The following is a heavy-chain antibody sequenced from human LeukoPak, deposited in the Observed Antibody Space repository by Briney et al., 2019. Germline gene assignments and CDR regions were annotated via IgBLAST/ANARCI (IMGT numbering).Heavy chain of an antibody. D-gene: IGHD6-19*01. Sequence: KPSETLSLTCTVSGGSISSYNWSWIRQPPGKGLEWIGYIYYSGSTNYNPSLKSRVTISVDTSKNQFSLKLSSVTAADTVVYYCARVDSSGWYPQIDYWGQGTLVTVSS. CDR2: IYYSGST. CDR1: GGSISSYN. CDR3: ARVDSSGWYPQIDY. J-gene: IGHJ4*02. V-gene: IGHV4-59*01.